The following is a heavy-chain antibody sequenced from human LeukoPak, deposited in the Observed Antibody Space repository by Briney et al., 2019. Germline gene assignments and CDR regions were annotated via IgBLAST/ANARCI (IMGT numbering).Heavy chain of an antibody. Sequence: PPETLSLTCTVSGGSIISSTYYWGWIRQPPGKGLEWIGTIHYSGTIYNNPSLKSRVTISVDTSKNQFSLKLSSVTAADTAVYFCARQLRGEAVAGHLQPFDYWGQGTLVTVSS. CDR3: ARQLRGEAVAGHLQPFDY. J-gene: IGHJ4*02. CDR1: GGSIISSTYY. CDR2: IHYSGTI. D-gene: IGHD6-19*01. V-gene: IGHV4-39*01.